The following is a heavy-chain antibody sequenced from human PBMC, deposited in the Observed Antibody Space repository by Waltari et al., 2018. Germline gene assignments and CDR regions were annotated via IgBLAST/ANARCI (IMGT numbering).Heavy chain of an antibody. CDR1: GGSISSSNW. J-gene: IGHJ5*02. D-gene: IGHD2-2*01. Sequence: QVQLQESGPGLVKPSGTLSLTCAVSGGSISSSNWWRWVRQPPGKGLEWIGEIYHSGSTNYNPSLKSRVTISVDKSKNQFSLKLSSVTAADTAVYYCARWPDCSSTSCYDLKNWFDPWGQGTLVTVSS. CDR2: IYHSGST. V-gene: IGHV4-4*02. CDR3: ARWPDCSSTSCYDLKNWFDP.